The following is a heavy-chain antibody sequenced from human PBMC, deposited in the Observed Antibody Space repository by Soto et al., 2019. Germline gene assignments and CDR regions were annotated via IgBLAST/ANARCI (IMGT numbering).Heavy chain of an antibody. Sequence: GASVKVSCKASGYTFTSYGISCVRQAPGQGLEWMGWISAYNGNTNYAQKLQGRVTMTTDTSTSTAYMELRSLRSDDTAVYYCARAGYYDILTGYLGYNWFDPWGQGTLVTVSS. CDR1: GYTFTSYG. CDR2: ISAYNGNT. V-gene: IGHV1-18*01. CDR3: ARAGYYDILTGYLGYNWFDP. D-gene: IGHD3-9*01. J-gene: IGHJ5*02.